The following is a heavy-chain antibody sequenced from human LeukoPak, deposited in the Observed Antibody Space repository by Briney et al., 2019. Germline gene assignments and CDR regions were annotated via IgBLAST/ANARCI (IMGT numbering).Heavy chain of an antibody. Sequence: SETLSLTCAVYGGSFSGYYWSWIRQPPGKGLEWIGEINHSGSTNYNPSLKSRVTISVDTSKNQFSLKLSSVTAADTAVYYCARVPQYYYDSSGYLDWGQGTLVTVSS. CDR1: GGSFSGYY. J-gene: IGHJ4*02. V-gene: IGHV4-34*01. D-gene: IGHD3-22*01. CDR3: ARVPQYYYDSSGYLD. CDR2: INHSGST.